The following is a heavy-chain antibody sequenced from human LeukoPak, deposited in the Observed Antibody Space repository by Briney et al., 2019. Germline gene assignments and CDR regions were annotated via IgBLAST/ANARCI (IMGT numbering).Heavy chain of an antibody. CDR3: VKDAGTA. CDR1: GFNFRNNW. V-gene: IGHV3-7*01. Sequence: QPGGSLRLSCAASGFNFRNNWMSWVRRAPGKGLECVANIKEDGSEKYYINSVKGRFTISRDNAKNSLYLQMNSLRAEDTALYYCVKDAGTAWGQGTLVTVSS. J-gene: IGHJ5*02. D-gene: IGHD2-8*02. CDR2: IKEDGSEK.